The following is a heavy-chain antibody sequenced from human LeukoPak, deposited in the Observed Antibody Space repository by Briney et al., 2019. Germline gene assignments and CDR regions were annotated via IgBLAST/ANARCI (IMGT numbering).Heavy chain of an antibody. CDR2: INHSGST. J-gene: IGHJ4*02. CDR1: GGSFSGYY. CDR3: ARGWQHHF. V-gene: IGHV4-34*01. D-gene: IGHD6-13*01. Sequence: PSETPSLTCAVYGGSFSGYYWSWIRQPPWKGLEWIGEINHSGSTNYNPSLKSRVTISVDTSKNQFSLKLSSVTAADTAVYYCARGWQHHFWGQGTLVTVSS.